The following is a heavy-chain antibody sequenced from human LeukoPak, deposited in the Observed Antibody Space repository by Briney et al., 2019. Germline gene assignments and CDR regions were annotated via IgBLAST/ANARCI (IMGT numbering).Heavy chain of an antibody. V-gene: IGHV1-69-2*01. CDR3: ATAGGWELSFDY. J-gene: IGHJ4*02. D-gene: IGHD1-26*01. CDR2: VDPEDGET. CDR1: GYTFTDYY. Sequence: GASVKVSCKVSGYTFTDYYMHWVQQAPGKGLERMGLVDPEDGETIYAEKFQGRVTITADTSTDTAYMELSSLRSEDTAVYYCATAGGWELSFDYWGQGTLVTVSS.